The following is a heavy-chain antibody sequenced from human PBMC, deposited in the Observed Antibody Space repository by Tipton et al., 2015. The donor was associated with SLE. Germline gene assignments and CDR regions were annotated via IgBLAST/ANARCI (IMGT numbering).Heavy chain of an antibody. CDR1: GGSISSDNW. V-gene: IGHV4-30-2*01. CDR2: IFHSGIT. D-gene: IGHD6-19*01. Sequence: LRLSCAVSGGSISSDNWWSWIRQPPGKGLQWIGYIFHSGITYYNPSLKSRVTMSVDRSKNQFSLRLTSATAADTAVYYCATELFRGYTSGWGPDYWGQGTLVTVSS. CDR3: ATELFRGYTSGWGPDY. J-gene: IGHJ4*02.